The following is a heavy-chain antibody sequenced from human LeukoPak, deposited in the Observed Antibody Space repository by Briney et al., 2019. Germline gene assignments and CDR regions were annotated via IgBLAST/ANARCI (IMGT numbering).Heavy chain of an antibody. Sequence: ASVKVSCKASGYTFTSYGISWVRQAPGQGREWMGWISAYNGNTNYAQKLQGRVTMTTDTSTSTAYMELRSLRSDDTAVYYCAREFGGSYYDILTGYSYYFDYWGQGTLVTVSS. CDR1: GYTFTSYG. V-gene: IGHV1-18*01. CDR3: AREFGGSYYDILTGYSYYFDY. D-gene: IGHD3-9*01. J-gene: IGHJ4*02. CDR2: ISAYNGNT.